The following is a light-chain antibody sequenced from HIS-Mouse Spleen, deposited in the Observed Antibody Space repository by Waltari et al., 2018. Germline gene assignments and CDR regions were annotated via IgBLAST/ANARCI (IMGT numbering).Light chain of an antibody. CDR2: RNN. CDR1: SSNIGSNY. J-gene: IGLJ3*02. V-gene: IGLV1-47*01. CDR3: AAWDDSLSGPV. Sequence: QSVLTQPPSASGTPGQRVTISCSGSSSNIGSNYVYWYQQLPGTAPKLLSYRNNQRPSGVPARFSGSKSGTSASRAISGLRSEDEADYYCAAWDDSLSGPVFGGGTKLTVL.